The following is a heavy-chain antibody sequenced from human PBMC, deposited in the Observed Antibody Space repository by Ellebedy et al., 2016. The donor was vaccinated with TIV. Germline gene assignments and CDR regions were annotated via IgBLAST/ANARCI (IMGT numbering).Heavy chain of an antibody. CDR3: VRERFPMPT. CDR1: GFSVSSNY. Sequence: GESLKISCEASGFSVSSNYMTWVRQAPGKGLQWVSVIYSGNKTNYADSVRGRFTISRDIFKNTIYLQMHGLRIEDTALYYCVRERFPMPTWGQGTQVTVSS. V-gene: IGHV3-66*01. D-gene: IGHD3-16*01. J-gene: IGHJ4*02. CDR2: IYSGNKT.